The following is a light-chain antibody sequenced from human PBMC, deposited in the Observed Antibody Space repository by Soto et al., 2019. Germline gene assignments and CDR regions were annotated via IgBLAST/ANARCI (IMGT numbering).Light chain of an antibody. Sequence: EIVLTQSPATLSLSPGERATLSCRASQSVISQLSWYQHKPGQAPSLLIYDTSNRAPGIPARFSGSGSGTDFTLTISSLEPEDFAVYYCQQRYSGPRPFGQGTKV. V-gene: IGKV3-11*01. J-gene: IGKJ1*01. CDR1: QSVISQ. CDR3: QQRYSGPRP. CDR2: DTS.